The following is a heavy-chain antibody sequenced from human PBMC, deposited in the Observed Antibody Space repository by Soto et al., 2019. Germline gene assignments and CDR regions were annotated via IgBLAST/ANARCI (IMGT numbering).Heavy chain of an antibody. CDR2: IRSKAYGGTT. V-gene: IGHV3-49*04. Sequence: GGSLRLSCTASGFTFGDYAMSWVRQAPGKGLEWVGFIRSKAYGGTTEYAASVKGRFTISRDDSKSIAYLQMNSLKTEDTAVYYCTRVAVVAAKHYYYYYGMDVWGQGTTVTVSS. CDR1: GFTFGDYA. D-gene: IGHD2-15*01. CDR3: TRVAVVAAKHYYYYYGMDV. J-gene: IGHJ6*02.